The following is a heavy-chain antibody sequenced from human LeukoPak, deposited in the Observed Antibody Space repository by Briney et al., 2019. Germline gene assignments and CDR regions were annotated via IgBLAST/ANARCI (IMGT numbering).Heavy chain of an antibody. CDR1: GFTFDDYA. CDR2: ISYNSGSI. D-gene: IGHD3-3*01. J-gene: IGHJ4*02. CDR3: AKASSYDFWSGYYGNDY. V-gene: IGHV3-9*01. Sequence: GRSLRLSCAASGFTFDDYAMHWVRQAPGKGLEWVSGISYNSGSIRYADSVKGRFTISRDNAKNSLYLQMNSLRTEDTALYYCAKASSYDFWSGYYGNDYWGQGTLVTVSS.